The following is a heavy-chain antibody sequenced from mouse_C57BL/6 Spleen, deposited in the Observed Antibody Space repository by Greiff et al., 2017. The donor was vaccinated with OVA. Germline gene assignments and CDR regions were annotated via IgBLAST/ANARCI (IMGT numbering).Heavy chain of an antibody. D-gene: IGHD1-1*01. CDR3: ARRYYGSSRYFDV. V-gene: IGHV3-1*01. CDR1: GYSITSGYD. J-gene: IGHJ1*03. Sequence: EVMLVESGPGMVKPSQSLSLTCTVTGYSITSGYDWHWIRHFPGNKLEWMGYIRYSGSTNYNPSLKSRIPITHDTSKNHFFLKLNSVTTEDTATYYCARRYYGSSRYFDVWGTGTTVTVSS. CDR2: IRYSGST.